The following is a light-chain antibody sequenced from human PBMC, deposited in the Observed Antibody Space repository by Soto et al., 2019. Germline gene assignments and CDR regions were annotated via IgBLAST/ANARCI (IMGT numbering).Light chain of an antibody. CDR2: DAS. J-gene: IGKJ1*01. CDR1: HDITNF. Sequence: DIQMTQSPSSLPASVGDSFTISCQASHDITNFLNWFQLKPGKAPKLLIYDASHLETGVPSRFAGSGSGTDFTLTITRLQPDDFATYYCQHYNSFSRTFGQGTKVDIK. CDR3: QHYNSFSRT. V-gene: IGKV1-33*01.